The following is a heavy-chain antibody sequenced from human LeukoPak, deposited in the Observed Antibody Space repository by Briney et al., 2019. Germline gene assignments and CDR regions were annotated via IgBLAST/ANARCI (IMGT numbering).Heavy chain of an antibody. D-gene: IGHD3-9*01. CDR3: ARRSITRYFDWLSDY. CDR1: GGSISSSSYY. V-gene: IGHV4-39*01. J-gene: IGHJ4*02. Sequence: SETLSLTCTVSGGSISSSSYYWGWLRQPPGKGLEWIGSIYYSGSTYYNPSLKSRVTISVDTSKNQFSLKLSSVTAADTAVYYCARRSITRYFDWLSDYWGQGTLVTVSS. CDR2: IYYSGST.